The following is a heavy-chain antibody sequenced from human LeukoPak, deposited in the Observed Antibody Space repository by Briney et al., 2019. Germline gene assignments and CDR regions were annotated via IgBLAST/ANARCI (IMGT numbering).Heavy chain of an antibody. J-gene: IGHJ4*02. D-gene: IGHD1-1*01. CDR1: GFTFSSYS. Sequence: GGSLRLSCAASGFTFSSYSMNWVRQAPGKGLEWVSSISSSSSYIYYADSVKGRFTISRDNAKNSLYLQMNSLRAEDTAVYYCAKDLNWNDGMDYWGQGTLVTVSS. CDR3: AKDLNWNDGMDY. V-gene: IGHV3-21*01. CDR2: ISSSSSYI.